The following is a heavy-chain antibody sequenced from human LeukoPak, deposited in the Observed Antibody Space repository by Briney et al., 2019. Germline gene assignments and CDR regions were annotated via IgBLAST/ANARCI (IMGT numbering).Heavy chain of an antibody. V-gene: IGHV3-48*01. CDR1: GFTFSDHS. Sequence: PGGSLRLSCAASGFTFSDHSMIWVRQAPGKGLEWISYISSTRSRTIYYADSVKGRFTISRDNAMNSLYLQMDSLRVEDTALYYCARRAAAFDSWGQGTLVTVSS. J-gene: IGHJ4*02. CDR3: ARRAAAFDS. CDR2: ISSTRSRTI. D-gene: IGHD2-2*01.